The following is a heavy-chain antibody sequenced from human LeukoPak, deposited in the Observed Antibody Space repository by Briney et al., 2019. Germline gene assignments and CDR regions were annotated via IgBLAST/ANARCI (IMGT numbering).Heavy chain of an antibody. J-gene: IGHJ4*02. D-gene: IGHD1-7*01. CDR1: GFTFSSYS. V-gene: IGHV3-21*01. Sequence: GGSLRLSCAASGFTFSSYSMNWVRQAPGKGLEWVSCISSSSSYIYYADSVKGRFTISRDNTKNSLYLQMNSLRVEDTAVYYCARAHNWKYGTFDYWGQGTLVTVSS. CDR2: ISSSSSYI. CDR3: ARAHNWKYGTFDY.